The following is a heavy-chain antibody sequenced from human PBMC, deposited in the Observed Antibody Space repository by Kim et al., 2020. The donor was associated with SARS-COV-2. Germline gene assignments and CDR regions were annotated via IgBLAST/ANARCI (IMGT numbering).Heavy chain of an antibody. CDR3: AKAGGSVVVPTAMFDY. J-gene: IGHJ4*02. D-gene: IGHD2-2*01. CDR1: GFTFNSYGLSDYA. CDR2: SSDSDARS. V-gene: IGHV3-23*01. Sequence: GGSLRLSCAASGFTFNSYGLSDYAMTWVRRVPGKGQVCVSVSSDSDARSHYADSVKARFSISRDNSKKMEYLQMNSMGADDTAVYYCAKAGGSVVVPTAMFDYGGQGTLVTVSS.